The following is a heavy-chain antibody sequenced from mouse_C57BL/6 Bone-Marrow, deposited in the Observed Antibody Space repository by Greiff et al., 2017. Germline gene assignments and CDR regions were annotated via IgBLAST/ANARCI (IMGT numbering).Heavy chain of an antibody. CDR3: ARENYLGYVDV. CDR2: IDPSDSYT. J-gene: IGHJ1*03. CDR1: GSTFTSYW. Sequence: QVQLQQPGAELVMPGASVKLSCKASGSTFTSYWMHWVKQRPGQGLEWIGEIDPSDSYTNYNQKFQGKSTLTVDPSSSTASMQLSSLTSEDSAVYYCARENYLGYVDVWGTGTTVTVSS. V-gene: IGHV1-69*01. D-gene: IGHD1-1*01.